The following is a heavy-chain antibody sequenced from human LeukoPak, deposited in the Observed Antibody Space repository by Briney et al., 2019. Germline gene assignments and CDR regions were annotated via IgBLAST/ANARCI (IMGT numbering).Heavy chain of an antibody. V-gene: IGHV1-2*02. CDR2: INPNSGGT. J-gene: IGHJ4*02. D-gene: IGHD6-19*01. CDR1: GYTFTSYG. Sequence: ASVKVSCKASGYTFTSYGISWVRQAPGQGLEWMGWINPNSGGTNYAQKFQGRVTMTRDTSISTAYMELSRLRSDDTAVYYCARGSSGWFLTDYWGQGTLVTVSS. CDR3: ARGSSGWFLTDY.